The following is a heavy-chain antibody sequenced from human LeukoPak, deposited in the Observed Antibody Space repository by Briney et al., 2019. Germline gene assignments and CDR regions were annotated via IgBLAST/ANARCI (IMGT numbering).Heavy chain of an antibody. V-gene: IGHV3-33*01. J-gene: IGHJ4*02. CDR2: IWYDGSNK. CDR3: AGDFWSGYPVDY. D-gene: IGHD3-3*01. CDR1: GFTFSSYG. Sequence: GGSLRLSCAASGFTFSSYGMHWVRQAPGKGLEWVAVIWYDGSNKYYADSVKGRFTISRDNSKNTLYLQMNSLRAEDTAVYYCAGDFWSGYPVDYWGQGTLVTVSS.